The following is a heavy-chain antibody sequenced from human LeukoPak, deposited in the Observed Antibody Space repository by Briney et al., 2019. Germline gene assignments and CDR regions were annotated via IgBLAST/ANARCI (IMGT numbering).Heavy chain of an antibody. CDR2: IKPNNGGR. J-gene: IGHJ4*02. CDR3: SRAPDSSGCLAAYFDY. D-gene: IGHD3-22*01. CDR1: GYTFTVYC. Sequence: ASVTLSRTSSGYTFTVYCLHWVRHAPAQGMGLEGWIKPNNGGRNYAQTFQERLTITTDTSINTAYTQLSSLRTDDAAVYYYSRAPDSSGCLAAYFDYWGQGTLVTVSS. V-gene: IGHV1-2*02.